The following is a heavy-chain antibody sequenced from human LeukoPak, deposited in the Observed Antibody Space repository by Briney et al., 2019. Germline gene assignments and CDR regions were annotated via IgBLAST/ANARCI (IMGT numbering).Heavy chain of an antibody. CDR1: AYSFTSYW. CDR2: IYPGDSDT. D-gene: IGHD5-12*01. Sequence: GESLKISCKVSAYSFTSYWIGWVRQMPGKGLEWMGIIYPGDSDTRYSPSFQGQVTISADKSISTAYLQWSSLKASDTAMYYCARHPGHVDIVAGGAFDIWGQGTMVTVSS. J-gene: IGHJ3*02. CDR3: ARHPGHVDIVAGGAFDI. V-gene: IGHV5-51*01.